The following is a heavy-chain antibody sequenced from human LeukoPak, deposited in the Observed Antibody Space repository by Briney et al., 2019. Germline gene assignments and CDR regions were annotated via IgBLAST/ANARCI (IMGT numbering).Heavy chain of an antibody. CDR1: GYTLTELS. V-gene: IGHV1-24*01. Sequence: ASVKVSCKVSGYTLTELSMHWVRQAPGKGLEWMGGFDPEDGETIYAQKFQGRVTMTEDTSTDTAYMELSSLRSEDTAVYYCATHYSGSYGDAFDIWGQGTMVTVSS. CDR2: FDPEDGET. CDR3: ATHYSGSYGDAFDI. J-gene: IGHJ3*02. D-gene: IGHD1-26*01.